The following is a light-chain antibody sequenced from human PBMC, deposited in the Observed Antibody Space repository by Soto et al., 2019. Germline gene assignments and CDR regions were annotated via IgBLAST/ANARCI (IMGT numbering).Light chain of an antibody. CDR3: SSYTSSYTWV. V-gene: IGLV2-14*01. J-gene: IGLJ3*02. CDR2: EVN. Sequence: QSALTQPASLSGSPGQSITISCTGTSSDIGAYDYVSWFQQHPGKAPKLMISEVNNRPSGVSNRFSGSKSGNTAYLTISGLQVEDEAEYYCSSYTSSYTWVFGGGTKLTVL. CDR1: SSDIGAYDY.